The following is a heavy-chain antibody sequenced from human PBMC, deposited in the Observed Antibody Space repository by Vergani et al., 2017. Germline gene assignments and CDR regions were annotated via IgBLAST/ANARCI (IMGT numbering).Heavy chain of an antibody. J-gene: IGHJ6*03. CDR1: GYTFTNEW. CDR2: IYPRDSDT. D-gene: IGHD3-3*01. V-gene: IGHV5-51*01. Sequence: EVQLVQSGAEVKKPGESLKISCRASGYTFTNEWIGWVRRKPGMGLEWMAVIYPRDSDTLYSPSFQGQVTVSVDKSINTAYLQWSSLKASDTAIYYCARQITIFGVVDYMDVWGRGTTVTVSS. CDR3: ARQITIFGVVDYMDV.